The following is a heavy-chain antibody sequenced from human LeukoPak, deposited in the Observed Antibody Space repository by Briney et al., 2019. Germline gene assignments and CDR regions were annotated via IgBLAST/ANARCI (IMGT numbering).Heavy chain of an antibody. J-gene: IGHJ4*02. V-gene: IGHV1-69*13. CDR1: GGTFSSYA. Sequence: ASVKVSCKASGGTFSSYAISWVRQAPGRGLEWMGGIIPIFGTANYAQKFQGRVTITADESTSTAYMELSSLRSEDTAVYYCARGDTYYYDSSGYYFDYWGQGTLVTVSS. D-gene: IGHD3-22*01. CDR3: ARGDTYYYDSSGYYFDY. CDR2: IIPIFGTA.